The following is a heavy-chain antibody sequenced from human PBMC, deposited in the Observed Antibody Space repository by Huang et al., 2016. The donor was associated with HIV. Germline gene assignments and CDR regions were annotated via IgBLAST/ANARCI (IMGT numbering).Heavy chain of an antibody. V-gene: IGHV1-18*04. CDR1: GYKFHIYE. J-gene: IGHJ4*02. CDR3: ARTKGEFDF. D-gene: IGHD3-16*01. Sequence: QIHLVQSGPEVKQPGASVKVSCKASGYKFHIYEITWVRQTPGQGLEWMGGISGDNGSTRFAQKFQDRLTMTTDVATSTAYLELRSLRLDDTAVYYCARTKGEFDFWGQGALVTVSS. CDR2: ISGDNGST.